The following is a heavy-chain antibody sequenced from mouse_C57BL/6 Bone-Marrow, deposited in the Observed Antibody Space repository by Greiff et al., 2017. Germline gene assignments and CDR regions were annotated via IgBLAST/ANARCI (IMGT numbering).Heavy chain of an antibody. Sequence: DVHLVESGGDLVKPGGSLKLSCAASGFTFSSYGMSWVRQTPDKRLEWVGTISSGGSYTYYPDSVKGRFTISRDNAKNTLYLQMSSLKSEDTAMYYCARLNWAWFAYWGQGTLVTVSA. CDR3: ARLNWAWFAY. V-gene: IGHV5-6*01. CDR2: ISSGGSYT. CDR1: GFTFSSYG. D-gene: IGHD4-1*01. J-gene: IGHJ3*01.